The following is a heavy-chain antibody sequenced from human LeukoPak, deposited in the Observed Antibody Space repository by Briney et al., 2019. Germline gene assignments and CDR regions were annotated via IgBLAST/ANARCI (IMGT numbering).Heavy chain of an antibody. CDR1: GFTFSGSA. CDR3: TRLTPDYGGKDY. Sequence: GGSLRLSCAASGFTFSGSAMHWVRQASGKGLEWVGRIRSKANSYATAHAASVKGRFTISRDDSKNTAYLQMNSLKTEDTAVYYCTRLTPDYGGKDYWGQGTLVTVSS. J-gene: IGHJ4*02. V-gene: IGHV3-73*01. CDR2: IRSKANSYAT. D-gene: IGHD4-23*01.